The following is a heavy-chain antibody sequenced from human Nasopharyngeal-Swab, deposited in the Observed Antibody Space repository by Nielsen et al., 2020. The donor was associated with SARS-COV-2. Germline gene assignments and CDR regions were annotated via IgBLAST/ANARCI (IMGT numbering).Heavy chain of an antibody. Sequence: SETLSLTRAVYGGSFSGYYWGWIRQPPGKGLEWIGSIYYSGSTYYNPSLKSRVTISVDTSKNQFSLKLSSVTAADTAVYYCASCQWLEPYFDYWGQGTLVTVSS. J-gene: IGHJ4*02. D-gene: IGHD6-19*01. CDR3: ASCQWLEPYFDY. CDR2: IYYSGST. CDR1: GGSFSGYY. V-gene: IGHV4-39*01.